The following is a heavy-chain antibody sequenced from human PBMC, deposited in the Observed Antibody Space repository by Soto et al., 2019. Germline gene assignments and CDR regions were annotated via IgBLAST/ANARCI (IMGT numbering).Heavy chain of an antibody. J-gene: IGHJ3*02. Sequence: PSETLSLTCTVSGGSISSGGYYWSWIRQHPGKGLEWIGYIYYSGSTYYNPSLKSRVTISVDTSKNQFSLKLSSVTAADTAVYNCGRESWGSDFWVGYPRGFAFDIWGQGTMVTVSS. D-gene: IGHD3-3*01. CDR2: IYYSGST. CDR3: GRESWGSDFWVGYPRGFAFDI. CDR1: GGSISSGGYY. V-gene: IGHV4-31*03.